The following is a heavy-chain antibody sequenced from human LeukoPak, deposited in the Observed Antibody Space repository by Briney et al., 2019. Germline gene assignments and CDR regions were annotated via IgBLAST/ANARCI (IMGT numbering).Heavy chain of an antibody. D-gene: IGHD6-19*01. CDR3: ARDKGQWLVLGSAFDI. V-gene: IGHV3-21*01. CDR2: ISSSSSYI. J-gene: IGHJ3*02. CDR1: GFTFSSYS. Sequence: GGSLRLSCAASGFTFSSYSMNWVRQAPGKGLEWVSSISSSSSYIYYADSVKGRFTISRDNAKNSLYLQMNSLRAEDTAVYYCARDKGQWLVLGSAFDIWGQGTMVTVSS.